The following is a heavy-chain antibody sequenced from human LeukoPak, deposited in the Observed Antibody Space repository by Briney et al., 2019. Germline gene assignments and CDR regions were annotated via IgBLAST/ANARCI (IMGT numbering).Heavy chain of an antibody. CDR1: GFTFSNYA. CDR3: AKDRGYSSSWYDY. D-gene: IGHD6-13*01. J-gene: IGHJ4*02. CDR2: ISGSGRST. V-gene: IGHV3-23*01. Sequence: VGSLRLSGAASGFTFSNYAMSWVRQAPGKGLEWVSAISGSGRSTYYADSVKGRFTISRDNSNNTVYLQMNTLRAEDTALYYCAKDRGYSSSWYDYWGQGTLVTVSS.